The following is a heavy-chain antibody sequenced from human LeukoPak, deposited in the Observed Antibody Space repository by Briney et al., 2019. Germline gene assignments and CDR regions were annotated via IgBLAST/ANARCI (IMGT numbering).Heavy chain of an antibody. D-gene: IGHD3-10*01. Sequence: SETLSLTCTVSGGCPNTYYWSWIRQPAEKGLEWIGRIYTSGNTNYNPSLKSRITMSVDTSKNQFSLNLSSVTAADTAVYYCARFRGSGSAFYIWGQGTMVTVSS. CDR3: ARFRGSGSAFYI. V-gene: IGHV4-4*07. J-gene: IGHJ3*02. CDR1: GGCPNTYY. CDR2: IYTSGNT.